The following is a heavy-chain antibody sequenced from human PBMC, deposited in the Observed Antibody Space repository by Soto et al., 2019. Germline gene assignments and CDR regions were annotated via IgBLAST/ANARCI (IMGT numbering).Heavy chain of an antibody. D-gene: IGHD5-18*01. V-gene: IGHV4-38-2*02. CDR2: IYPSGMP. CDR3: ARERGGYGLFDS. J-gene: IGHJ4*02. Sequence: SETLSLTCAASGYSISLGYYWGWIRQPPGKGLEWIGYIYPSGMPFYNPSLRSRVTISIDRSNDQFSLNLKSVTAADTAVYYCARERGGYGLFDSWGQGTLVTVSS. CDR1: GYSISLGYY.